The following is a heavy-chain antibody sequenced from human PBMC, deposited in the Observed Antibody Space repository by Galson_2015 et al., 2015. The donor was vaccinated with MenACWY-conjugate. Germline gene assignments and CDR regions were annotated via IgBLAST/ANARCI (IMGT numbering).Heavy chain of an antibody. Sequence: SLRLSCAASGFTFSSYSMNWVRQAPGKGLEWVAVIWYDGSNKYYADSVKGRFTISRDNSKNTLYLQMNSLRAEDTAVYYCARERDTAMGYWGQGTLVTVSS. V-gene: IGHV3-33*08. D-gene: IGHD5-18*01. CDR2: IWYDGSNK. CDR1: GFTFSSYS. J-gene: IGHJ4*02. CDR3: ARERDTAMGY.